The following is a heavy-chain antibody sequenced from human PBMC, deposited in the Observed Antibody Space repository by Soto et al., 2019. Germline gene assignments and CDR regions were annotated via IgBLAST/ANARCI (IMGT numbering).Heavy chain of an antibody. CDR2: IYHSGST. D-gene: IGHD2-2*02. J-gene: IGHJ5*02. CDR3: ARGRYCSSTSCYTRFDP. CDR1: GGSISSGGYS. V-gene: IGHV4-30-2*01. Sequence: SETLSLTSAVSGGSISSGGYSWSWIRQPPGKGLEWIGYIYHSGSTYYNPSLKSRVTISVDRSKNQFSLKLSSVTAADTAVYYCARGRYCSSTSCYTRFDPWGQGTLVTVSS.